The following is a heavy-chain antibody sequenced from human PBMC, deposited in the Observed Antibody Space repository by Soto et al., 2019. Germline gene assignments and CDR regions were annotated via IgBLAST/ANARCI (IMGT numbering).Heavy chain of an antibody. CDR1: GGSFSGYY. D-gene: IGHD2-2*01. Sequence: SETLSLTCAVYGGSFSGYYWSWICQPPGKGLEWIGEINHSGSTNYNPSLKSRVTISVDTSKNQFSLKLSSVTAADTAVYYCARLIRQYCSSTSCYENYYYYMDVWGKGTTVTVSS. J-gene: IGHJ6*03. CDR2: INHSGST. CDR3: ARLIRQYCSSTSCYENYYYYMDV. V-gene: IGHV4-34*01.